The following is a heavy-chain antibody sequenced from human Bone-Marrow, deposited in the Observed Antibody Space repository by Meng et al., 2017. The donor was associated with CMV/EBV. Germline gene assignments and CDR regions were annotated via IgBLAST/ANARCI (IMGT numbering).Heavy chain of an antibody. CDR1: GYNLNGYY. J-gene: IGHJ4*02. CDR3: ARDPLAAPGNGY. D-gene: IGHD6-13*01. V-gene: IGHV1-2*02. Sequence: QVQLVQSGAEVKKSGASVKVRCKASGYNLNGYYIHWVRQAPGQGLEWMGWINPNSGDTHYAQKFQGRVTMTRETSISTAYMELSRLRFDDTAVYFCARDPLAAPGNGYWGQGTLVTVSS. CDR2: INPNSGDT.